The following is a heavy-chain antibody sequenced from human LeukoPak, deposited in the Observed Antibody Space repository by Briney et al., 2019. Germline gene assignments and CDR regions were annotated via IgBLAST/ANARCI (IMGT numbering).Heavy chain of an antibody. CDR3: ARGPRSSSFWFAP. CDR2: ISSSGSTI. V-gene: IGHV3-48*02. Sequence: SGGSLRLSCAASGFTFSSYGMHWVRQAPGKGLEWVSYISSSGSTIYYADSVKGRFTISRDNATNSLYLQMNSLRDEDTAVYYCARGPRSSSFWFAPWGEGTLVTVSS. J-gene: IGHJ5*02. D-gene: IGHD6-13*01. CDR1: GFTFSSYG.